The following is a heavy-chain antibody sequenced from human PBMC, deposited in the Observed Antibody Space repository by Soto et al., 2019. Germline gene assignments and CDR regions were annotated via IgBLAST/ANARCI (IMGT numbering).Heavy chain of an antibody. V-gene: IGHV3-23*01. J-gene: IGHJ4*01. CDR3: AKDEGAAVESPGD. Sequence: PGGSLRLSCAASGFTFSSYAMSWVRQAPGKGLEWVSAISGSGGSTYYADSVKGRFTISRDNSKNTLYLQMNSLRSDDTALYYCAKDEGAAVESPGDWGHGTLVTVSS. D-gene: IGHD6-13*01. CDR2: ISGSGGST. CDR1: GFTFSSYA.